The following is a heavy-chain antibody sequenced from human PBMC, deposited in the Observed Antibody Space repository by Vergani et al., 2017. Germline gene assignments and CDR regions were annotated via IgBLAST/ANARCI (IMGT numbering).Heavy chain of an antibody. D-gene: IGHD2-21*01. CDR3: TTDPRYCGDGSCYWLRDHHYYGMDV. J-gene: IGHJ6*02. V-gene: IGHV3-15*07. CDR1: GFSFRNAW. CDR2: IKSTFDRGTT. Sequence: EVQLVESGGGIVKPGWSLRLSCVASGFSFRNAWMNWVRRTPGKGLEWVGRIKSTFDRGTTDYAAAVKGRFTISRDDSKNTLFLQMNGLKTEDIGVYYCTTDPRYCGDGSCYWLRDHHYYGMDVWGQGTTGTVS.